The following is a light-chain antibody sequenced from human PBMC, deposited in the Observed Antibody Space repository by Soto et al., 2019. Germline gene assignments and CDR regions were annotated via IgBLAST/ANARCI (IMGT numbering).Light chain of an antibody. V-gene: IGKV1-39*01. CDR3: QQSSSTLIT. CDR1: QSISSY. Sequence: IQMTQSPSSLSASVGDRVTITCRASQSISSYLNWYQQKPGKAPKLLIYAASTLESGVPSRFSGSGSGTDFTLTVSILQPEDFATYYCQQSSSTLITFGQGTLLEIK. CDR2: AAS. J-gene: IGKJ5*01.